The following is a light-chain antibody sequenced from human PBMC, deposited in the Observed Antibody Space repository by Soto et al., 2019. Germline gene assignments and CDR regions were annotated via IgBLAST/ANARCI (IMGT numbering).Light chain of an antibody. V-gene: IGLV2-23*02. Sequence: QSALTQPASVSGSPGQSITISCTGTSSDVGSCNCVSWYQQHPGKAPTLMIYEVNKRPSGISNRFSGSKSGNTASLTISGLQAEDEAYYYCCSSVGSPNWVFGRGTKLTVL. CDR2: EVN. CDR1: SSDVGSCNC. CDR3: CSSVGSPNWV. J-gene: IGLJ3*02.